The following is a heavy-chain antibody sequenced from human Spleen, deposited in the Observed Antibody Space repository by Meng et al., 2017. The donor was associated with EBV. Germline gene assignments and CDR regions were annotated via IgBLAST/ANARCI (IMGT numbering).Heavy chain of an antibody. CDR3: ASDLTGYSADHY. J-gene: IGHJ4*02. V-gene: IGHV6-1*01. CDR1: RDAVSVTRAA. CDR2: TYYRSMWFN. D-gene: IGHD3-9*01. Sequence: QLLESGPGLLHPSQPLSLTCPITRDAVSVTRAAWNWITHSPSNDLEWLGRTYYRSMWFNDLAVSVKSRISIKADTSKNQFFLQLNSETPEDTAVYYCASDLTGYSADHYWGQGTLVTVSS.